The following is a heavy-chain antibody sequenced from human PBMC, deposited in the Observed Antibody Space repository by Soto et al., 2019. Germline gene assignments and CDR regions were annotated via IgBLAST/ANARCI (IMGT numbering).Heavy chain of an antibody. V-gene: IGHV3-23*01. D-gene: IGHD2-2*01. CDR2: ISGSGGST. J-gene: IGHJ5*02. CDR1: GFTFSSYA. CDR3: ASQMLGYCSSTSCHRWFDP. Sequence: EVQLLESGGGLVQPGGSLRLSCAASGFTFSSYAMSWVRQAPGKGLEWVSAISGSGGSTYYADSVKGRFTISRDNSKNTLYLQMNSLRADDTAVYYCASQMLGYCSSTSCHRWFDPWGQGTLVTVSS.